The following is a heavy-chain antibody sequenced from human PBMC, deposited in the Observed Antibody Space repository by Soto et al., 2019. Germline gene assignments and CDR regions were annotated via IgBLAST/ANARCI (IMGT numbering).Heavy chain of an antibody. CDR2: MSYDGSTK. CDR3: ARNDYGDNGYFDY. CDR1: GLTFSNYA. J-gene: IGHJ4*02. Sequence: QVQLVESGGGVVQPGRSLRLSCAASGLTFSNYAMHWVRQAPGKGLEWVAVMSYDGSTKYYADSVKGRFTISRDNSKNTLYLQMNSLRGEDTAVYYCARNDYGDNGYFDYWGQGTLVTVSS. D-gene: IGHD4-17*01. V-gene: IGHV3-30*03.